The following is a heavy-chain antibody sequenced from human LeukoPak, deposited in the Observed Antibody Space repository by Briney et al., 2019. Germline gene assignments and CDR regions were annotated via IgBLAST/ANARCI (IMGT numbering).Heavy chain of an antibody. CDR1: GYTSSDFY. CDR3: ATSTVTHTRDP. J-gene: IGHJ5*02. D-gene: IGHD1-1*01. V-gene: IGHV1-2*02. CDR2: INPYTGAS. Sequence: ASVKVSCQASGYTSSDFYLNWVREAPGQGLEWMGWINPYTGASIYAQNFQGRVTMTRDASIGTGYVELTRLTSDDTALYYCATSTVTHTRDPWGQGTLVTVSS.